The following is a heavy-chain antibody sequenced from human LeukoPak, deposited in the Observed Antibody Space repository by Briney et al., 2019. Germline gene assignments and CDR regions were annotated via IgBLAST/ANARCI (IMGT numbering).Heavy chain of an antibody. CDR1: SASISSSY. D-gene: IGHD3-22*01. CDR2: ISYSGST. J-gene: IGHJ4*02. Sequence: SETLSFTCTVSSASISSSYWSWIRQPPGTGLEWIGYISYSGSTTYNPSLKSRVTISVDTSKNQFSLKLSSVTAADTAVYYCARAYYDTSGYYYVAHFDYWGQGTLVTVSS. CDR3: ARAYYDTSGYYYVAHFDY. V-gene: IGHV4-59*01.